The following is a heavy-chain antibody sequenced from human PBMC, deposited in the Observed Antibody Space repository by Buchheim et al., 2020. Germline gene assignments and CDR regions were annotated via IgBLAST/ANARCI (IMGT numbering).Heavy chain of an antibody. V-gene: IGHV1-46*03. CDR3: ARGGYCSGGSCYGTFYYYGMDV. D-gene: IGHD2-15*01. Sequence: QVQLVQSGAEVKKPGASVKVSCKASGYTFTSYYMHWVRQAPGQGLEWMGIINPSGGSTSYAQKFQGRVTMTRDTSTSTGYMELSSLRSEDTAVYYCARGGYCSGGSCYGTFYYYGMDVWGQGTT. J-gene: IGHJ6*02. CDR1: GYTFTSYY. CDR2: INPSGGST.